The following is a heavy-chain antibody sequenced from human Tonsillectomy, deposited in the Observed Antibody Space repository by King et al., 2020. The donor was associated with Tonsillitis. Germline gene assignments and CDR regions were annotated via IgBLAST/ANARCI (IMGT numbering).Heavy chain of an antibody. CDR2: IYYSGTT. V-gene: IGHV4-30-4*01. Sequence: QLQESGPGLVKPSQTLSLICSVSGGSIRTGEFYWSWIRQPPGKGLEWIGYIYYSGTTYDNPSLQGRVSMSVDASKNQFSLKLRSVTAADTAVYYCARGEGTTGGFDYWGQGTLVTVSS. CDR3: ARGEGTTGGFDY. D-gene: IGHD1-7*01. J-gene: IGHJ4*02. CDR1: GGSIRTGEFY.